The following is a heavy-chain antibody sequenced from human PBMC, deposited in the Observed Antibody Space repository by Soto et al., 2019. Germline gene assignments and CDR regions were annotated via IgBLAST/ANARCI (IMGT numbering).Heavy chain of an antibody. J-gene: IGHJ5*02. Sequence: QVQLVQSGAEVKKPGASVKVSCKAPGYTFTSYGISWVRQAPGQGLEWMGWISAYNGNTNYAQKLQGRGTMTTDTSTSTAYMELRSLRSDDTAVYYCARDEGYKWNYGGSWFDPWGQGTLVTVSS. CDR2: ISAYNGNT. V-gene: IGHV1-18*01. CDR1: GYTFTSYG. D-gene: IGHD1-7*01. CDR3: ARDEGYKWNYGGSWFDP.